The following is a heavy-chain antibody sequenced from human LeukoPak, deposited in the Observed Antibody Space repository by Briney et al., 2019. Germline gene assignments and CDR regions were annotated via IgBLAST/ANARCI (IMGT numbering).Heavy chain of an antibody. D-gene: IGHD6-6*01. CDR3: AKDKFGSAYSSLDI. CDR2: ISGSAGST. Sequence: PGGSLRLSCAASGFSFSSYAMNWVRQAPGKGLEWVSAISGSAGSTYFADSVKGRFTISRDNSKNTLDLQMNSLRAEDTAVYYCAKDKFGSAYSSLDIWGQGTMVTVSS. V-gene: IGHV3-23*01. CDR1: GFSFSSYA. J-gene: IGHJ3*02.